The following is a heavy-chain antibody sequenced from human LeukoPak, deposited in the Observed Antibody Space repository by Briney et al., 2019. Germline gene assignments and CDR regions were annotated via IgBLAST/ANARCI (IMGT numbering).Heavy chain of an antibody. CDR3: AKETVVVVAATPDAFDI. CDR2: ISGSGGST. Sequence: PGGSLRLSCAASGFTFSSYAMSWVRQAPGKGLEWVSGISGSGGSTHYADSVKDRFTISRDNSKNTLYLQMNSLRAEDTAVYYCAKETVVVVAATPDAFDIWGQGTMVTVSS. J-gene: IGHJ3*02. CDR1: GFTFSSYA. D-gene: IGHD2-15*01. V-gene: IGHV3-23*01.